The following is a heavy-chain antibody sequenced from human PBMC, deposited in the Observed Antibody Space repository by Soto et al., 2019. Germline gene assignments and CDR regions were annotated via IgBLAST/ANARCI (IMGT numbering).Heavy chain of an antibody. CDR1: GFTFSDYY. CDR3: ARVNTAMVRRREGWFDP. CDR2: ISSSGNTI. Sequence: QVQLVESGGGLVKPGGSLRLSCAASGFTFSDYYMSWIRQAPGKGLERVSYISSSGNTIYYADSVKGRFSISRDNAKNSLTLQMNSLRVEDTAVYYCARVNTAMVRRREGWFDPWGQGTLVTVSS. V-gene: IGHV3-11*01. J-gene: IGHJ5*02. D-gene: IGHD5-18*01.